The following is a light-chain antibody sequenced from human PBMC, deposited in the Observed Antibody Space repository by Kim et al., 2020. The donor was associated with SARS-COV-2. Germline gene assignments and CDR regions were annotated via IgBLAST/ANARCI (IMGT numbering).Light chain of an antibody. CDR1: SLGSCY. CDR3: NSRDSSGNHVV. CDR2: GKD. V-gene: IGLV3-19*01. Sequence: GQMGRMAGEGESLGSCYGRGYQEEPGEGRVVVMYGKDDRPWGIRDGFSGSSSGNTASLTIAGAQAEDEADYYCNSRDSSGNHVVFGGGTQLTVL. J-gene: IGLJ2*01.